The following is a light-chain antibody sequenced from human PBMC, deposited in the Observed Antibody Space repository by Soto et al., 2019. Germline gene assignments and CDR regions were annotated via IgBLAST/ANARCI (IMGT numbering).Light chain of an antibody. CDR2: SNA. J-gene: IGLJ3*02. V-gene: IGLV1-44*01. CDR3: AAWDDNLNGPV. Sequence: QAVVTQPPSVSGTPGQKVTISCSGDKSNIGTNTVNWYQQLPGMAPKLVIYSNAQRPSGVPDRFSGSKSGTSASLAIRGLQSEDEAEYSCAAWDDNLNGPVFGGGTKLTVL. CDR1: KSNIGTNT.